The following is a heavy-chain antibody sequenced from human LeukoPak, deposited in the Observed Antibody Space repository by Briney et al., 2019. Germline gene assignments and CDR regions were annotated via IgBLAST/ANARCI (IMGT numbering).Heavy chain of an antibody. CDR3: ARVKNWNDAGAFDI. CDR1: GRSVTIGDDN. CDR2: THYSRNT. D-gene: IGHD1-1*01. V-gene: IGHV4-30-4*08. J-gene: IGHJ3*02. Sequence: SLSRTCTVSGRSVTIGDDNWSRIRHPRGKAPERLGDTHYSRNTYQNPSLKYRLTISIDPSKNQLSLKLSSVTAADTAVYYCARVKNWNDAGAFDIWGQGTMVTVSS.